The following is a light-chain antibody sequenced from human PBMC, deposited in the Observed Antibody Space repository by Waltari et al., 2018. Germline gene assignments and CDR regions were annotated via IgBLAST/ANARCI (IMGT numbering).Light chain of an antibody. CDR1: QSVSSS. CDR2: GSS. CDR3: QQYSNWPLT. Sequence: EIVVTQSPATLSLSPGERATLFCRASQSVSSSLAWYQQKSGQAPRLLIYGSSSRATGIPDRFSGSGSGTDFTLTITSPEPEDFAVYYCQQYSNWPLTFGGGTKVGIK. J-gene: IGKJ4*01. V-gene: IGKV3-15*01.